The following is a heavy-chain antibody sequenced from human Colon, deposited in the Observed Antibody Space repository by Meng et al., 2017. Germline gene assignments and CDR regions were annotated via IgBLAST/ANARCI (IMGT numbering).Heavy chain of an antibody. V-gene: IGHV6-1*01. CDR2: TYYRSKYYN. Sequence: LQHAGPGLVKPPQNLSPTCAISGDSVSSNSAAWNWIRQSPSRGLEWLGRTYYRSKYYNDYALSVKSRITINPDTSKNQFSLQLNSVTPEDTAIYYCARDWGDVRGGFDFWGQGTLVTVSS. CDR1: GDSVSSNSAA. D-gene: IGHD3-10*02. J-gene: IGHJ4*02. CDR3: ARDWGDVRGGFDF.